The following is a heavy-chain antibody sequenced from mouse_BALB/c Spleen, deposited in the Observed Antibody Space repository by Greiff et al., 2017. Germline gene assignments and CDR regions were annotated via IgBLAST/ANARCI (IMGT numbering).Heavy chain of an antibody. CDR2: ISYSGST. J-gene: IGHJ3*01. CDR1: GYSITSDYA. CDR3: ASKIYYDYDEAY. D-gene: IGHD2-4*01. Sequence: VQLKESGPGLVKPSQSLSLTCTVTGYSITSDYAWNWIRQFPGNKLEWMGYISYSGSTSYNPSLKSRISITRDTSKNQFFLQLNSVTTEDTATYYCASKIYYDYDEAYWGQGTLVTVSA. V-gene: IGHV3-2*02.